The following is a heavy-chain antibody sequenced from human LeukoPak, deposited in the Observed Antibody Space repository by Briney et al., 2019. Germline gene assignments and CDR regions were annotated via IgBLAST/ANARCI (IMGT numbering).Heavy chain of an antibody. V-gene: IGHV3-23*01. D-gene: IGHD2-8*01. J-gene: IGHJ4*02. CDR2: ISGRGGST. CDR1: GFIFSSYA. Sequence: GGSLRLSCAASGFIFSSYAMSWGRQAPGKGLEWGSTISGRGGSTYYADSVKGRFTISTDNSKNTVYLQMHSLRAEDTAVYYCAKGRSRINDVCHGDFDYWGQGTLVTVSS. CDR3: AKGRSRINDVCHGDFDY.